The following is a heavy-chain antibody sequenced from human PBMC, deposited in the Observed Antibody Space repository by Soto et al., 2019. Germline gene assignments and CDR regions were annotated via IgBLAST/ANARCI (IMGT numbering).Heavy chain of an antibody. D-gene: IGHD6-19*01. Sequence: ASVKVSCKVSGYTLTELSMHWVRQAPGKGLEWMGGFDPEDGETIYAQKFQGRVTMTEDTSTDTAYMELSSLRSEDTAVYYCATTYISGWQNDAFDIWGQGTMVTLSS. J-gene: IGHJ3*02. CDR2: FDPEDGET. CDR1: GYTLTELS. V-gene: IGHV1-24*01. CDR3: ATTYISGWQNDAFDI.